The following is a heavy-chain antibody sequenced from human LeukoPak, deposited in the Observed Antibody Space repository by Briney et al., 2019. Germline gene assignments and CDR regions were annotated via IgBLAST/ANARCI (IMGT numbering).Heavy chain of an antibody. CDR2: ISSSSSYI. D-gene: IGHD3-22*01. V-gene: IGHV3-21*01. J-gene: IGHJ4*02. Sequence: GGSLRLSCAASRFTFSSYSMNWVRQAPGKGLEWVSSISSSSSYIYYADSVKGRFTISRDNAKNSLYLQMNSLRAEDTAVYYCARDLPLSRYYYDSSGPLDYWGQGTLVTVSS. CDR1: RFTFSSYS. CDR3: ARDLPLSRYYYDSSGPLDY.